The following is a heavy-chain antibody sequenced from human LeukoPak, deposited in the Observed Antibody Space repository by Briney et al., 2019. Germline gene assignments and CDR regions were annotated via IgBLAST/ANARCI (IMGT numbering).Heavy chain of an antibody. Sequence: SETLSLTCAVYGGSFSGYYWSWIRQHPGKGLEWIGYIYYSGSTYYNPSLKSRVTISVDTSKNQFSLKLSSVTAADTAVYYCARVGSEHTTISGVDPYYYFDYWGQGTLVTVSS. V-gene: IGHV4-31*11. J-gene: IGHJ4*02. CDR1: GGSFSGYY. CDR3: ARVGSEHTTISGVDPYYYFDY. D-gene: IGHD3-3*01. CDR2: IYYSGST.